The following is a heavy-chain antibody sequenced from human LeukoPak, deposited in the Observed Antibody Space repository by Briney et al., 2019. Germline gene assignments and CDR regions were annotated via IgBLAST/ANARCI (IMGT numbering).Heavy chain of an antibody. J-gene: IGHJ4*02. CDR2: IKQDGSEK. CDR1: GFTFSNYW. CDR3: ARALIGYYFDY. D-gene: IGHD2-8*01. Sequence: GGSLRLSCAASGFTFSNYWMSWVRQAPGKGLEWVANIKQDGSEKYYVDSVKGRFTISRDISKNTLYLQMNSLRAEDTAVYYCARALIGYYFDYWGQGTLVTVSS. V-gene: IGHV3-7*01.